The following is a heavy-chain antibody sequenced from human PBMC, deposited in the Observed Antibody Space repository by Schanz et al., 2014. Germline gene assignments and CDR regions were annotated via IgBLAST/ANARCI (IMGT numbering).Heavy chain of an antibody. Sequence: QVQLVQSGAEVKKPGSSMKVSCKASGGTFSTYPINWLRQAPGQGLEWMGRIIPIHGIVNYAQRFQDRVRITADKSTRTAYMELSSVRSEDTPVYYCARGGGPEDVFDIWGQGTILTVSS. J-gene: IGHJ3*02. CDR2: IIPIHGIV. CDR1: GGTFSTYP. CDR3: ARGGGPEDVFDI. D-gene: IGHD2-15*01. V-gene: IGHV1-69*02.